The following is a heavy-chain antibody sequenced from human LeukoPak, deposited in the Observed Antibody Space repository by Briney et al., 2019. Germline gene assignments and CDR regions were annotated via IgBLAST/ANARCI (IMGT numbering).Heavy chain of an antibody. Sequence: SETLSLTCAVYGGSFSVYYWSWIRQPPGKGLEWIGEINHSGSTNYNPSLKSRVTISVDTSKNQFSLKLSSVTAADTAVYYCARGKGSYDFWSGYYIDYWGQGTLVTVSS. CDR1: GGSFSVYY. V-gene: IGHV4-34*01. CDR2: INHSGST. D-gene: IGHD3-3*01. CDR3: ARGKGSYDFWSGYYIDY. J-gene: IGHJ4*02.